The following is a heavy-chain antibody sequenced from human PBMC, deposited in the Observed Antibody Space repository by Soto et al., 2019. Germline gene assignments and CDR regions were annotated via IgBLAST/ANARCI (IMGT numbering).Heavy chain of an antibody. D-gene: IGHD6-19*01. V-gene: IGHV3-21*01. Sequence: GSLKLPCSTTRFTFGSLSMNWVRQAPGKGLEWVSSISSSSSYIYYADSVKGRFTISRDNAKNSLYLQMNSLRAEDTAVYYCARDGVAVSSDYWGQGT. CDR3: ARDGVAVSSDY. CDR2: ISSSSSYI. CDR1: RFTFGSLS. J-gene: IGHJ4*02.